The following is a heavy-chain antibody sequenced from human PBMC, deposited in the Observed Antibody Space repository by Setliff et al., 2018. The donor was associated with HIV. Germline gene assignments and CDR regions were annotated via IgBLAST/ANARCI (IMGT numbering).Heavy chain of an antibody. V-gene: IGHV4-34*01. CDR2: INHSGNT. Sequence: PSETLSLTCAVYGGSFSGYYWTWIRQPPGKDLEWIGEINHSGNTTYNPSLKTRVTISVDTSKNQFPLNLRSVTAADTAVYYCARGPSGSFYRRLDYWGQGTLVTVSS. J-gene: IGHJ4*02. CDR3: ARGPSGSFYRRLDY. CDR1: GGSFSGYY. D-gene: IGHD1-26*01.